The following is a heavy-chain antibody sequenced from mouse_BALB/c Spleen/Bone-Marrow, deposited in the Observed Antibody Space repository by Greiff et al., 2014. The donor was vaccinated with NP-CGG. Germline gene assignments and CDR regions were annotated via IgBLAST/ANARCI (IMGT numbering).Heavy chain of an antibody. CDR1: GFTFTDYY. J-gene: IGHJ1*01. D-gene: IGHD1-2*01. Sequence: DVHLVESGGGLVQPGGSLRLSCAPSGFTFTDYYMSWVRQPPGKALEWLGFIRNKANGYTTEYSASVRGRFTISRDNSQSILYLQMNTLRAEDSATYYCARDRTTATLYWYFDVWGAGTTVTVSS. CDR2: IRNKANGYTT. CDR3: ARDRTTATLYWYFDV. V-gene: IGHV7-3*02.